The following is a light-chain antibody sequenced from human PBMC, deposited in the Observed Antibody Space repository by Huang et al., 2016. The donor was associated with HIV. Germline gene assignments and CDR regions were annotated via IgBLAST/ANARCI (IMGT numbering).Light chain of an antibody. J-gene: IGKJ1*01. CDR2: AAS. Sequence: DIQMTQSPSSLSASVGDRVTITCRASQSISSYLNWYQQKPGKAPKLLIYAASSLLSGVPSRFSGSGSGTYCTLTISSLQPEDIATYYCQRSYSTPWTFGQGTKVEIK. V-gene: IGKV1-39*01. CDR1: QSISSY. CDR3: QRSYSTPWT.